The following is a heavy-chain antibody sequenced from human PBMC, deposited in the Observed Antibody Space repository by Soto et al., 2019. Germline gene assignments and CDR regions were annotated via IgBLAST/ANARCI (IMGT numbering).Heavy chain of an antibody. CDR1: GGSIRSYY. D-gene: IGHD3-3*01. V-gene: IGHV4-59*01. J-gene: IGHJ6*02. CDR2: IYYSGST. CDR3: ARNESSIFGVDNYGMDV. Sequence: SETLSLTCTVAGGSIRSYYWSWIRQPPGKGLEWIGYIYYSGSTNYNPSLKSRVTISVDTSKNQFSLKLSSVTAADTAVYYCARNESSIFGVDNYGMDVWGQGTTVTVSS.